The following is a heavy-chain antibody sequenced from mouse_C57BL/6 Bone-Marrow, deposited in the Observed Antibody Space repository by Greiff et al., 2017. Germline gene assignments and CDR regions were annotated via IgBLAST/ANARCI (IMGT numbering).Heavy chain of an antibody. CDR1: GYTFTSYT. CDR3: AREKKDINVDHAMDD. CDR2: INPSSGYT. Sequence: VQLQQSGAELARPGASVKMSCKASGYTFTSYTMHWVKQRPGQGLEWIGYINPSSGYTKYNQKFKDKATLTADKSSSTAYMHLSSLTSEDSAVYDCAREKKDINVDHAMDDCGQGTSVTVSS. D-gene: IGHD1-1*01. J-gene: IGHJ4*01. V-gene: IGHV1-4*01.